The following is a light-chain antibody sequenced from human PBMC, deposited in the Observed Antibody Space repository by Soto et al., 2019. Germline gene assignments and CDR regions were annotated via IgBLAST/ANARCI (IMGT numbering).Light chain of an antibody. CDR3: QQYNNWPSYT. V-gene: IGKV3-15*01. Sequence: DIVMTQSPATLSVSPGERATLSFRASQSVSSNLAWYQQKPAQAPSLLIYGASTRATGIPARFSGSGSGTEFTLNISSLQSEDFAVYYCQQYNNWPSYTFGQGTKLEIK. J-gene: IGKJ2*01. CDR1: QSVSSN. CDR2: GAS.